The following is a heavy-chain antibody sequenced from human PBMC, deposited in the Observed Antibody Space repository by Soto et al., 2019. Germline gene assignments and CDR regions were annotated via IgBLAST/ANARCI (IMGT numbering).Heavy chain of an antibody. Sequence: SETLSLTCAVYGGSFSGYYWSWIRQPPGKGLEWIGEINHGGSTNYNPSVKSRVTISVDTSKNRFSLSLNSVTASDTAVYFCVSQRTTVPTQAYFDYWGPGALVTVSS. CDR3: VSQRTTVPTQAYFDY. D-gene: IGHD4-17*01. J-gene: IGHJ4*02. CDR1: GGSFSGYY. V-gene: IGHV4-34*01. CDR2: INHGGST.